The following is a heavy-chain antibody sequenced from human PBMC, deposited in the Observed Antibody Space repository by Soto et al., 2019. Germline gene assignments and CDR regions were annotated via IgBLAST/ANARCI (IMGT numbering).Heavy chain of an antibody. J-gene: IGHJ4*02. CDR3: ARAGEGSGYFDY. CDR2: ISANGAST. D-gene: IGHD6-19*01. CDR1: GFTFSSYA. V-gene: IGHV3-23*01. Sequence: GGSLRLSCAASGFTFSSYAMSWVRQAPGKGLEWVAAISANGASTYYADSVKGRFTISRDDSKNTLYLQMNSLRAEDTAVYFCARAGEGSGYFDYWGQGTLVTVSS.